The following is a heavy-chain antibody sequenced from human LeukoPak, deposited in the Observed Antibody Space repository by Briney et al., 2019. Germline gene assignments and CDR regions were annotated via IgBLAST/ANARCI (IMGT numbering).Heavy chain of an antibody. CDR1: GYSFTSYW. D-gene: IGHD6-13*01. J-gene: IGHJ6*03. CDR2: IYPGDSDT. V-gene: IGHV5-51*01. CDR3: ARHQGSNWYYYYMDV. Sequence: GESLKISCKGSGYSFTSYWIGWVRQMPGKGLEWMGVIYPGDSDTRYSPSSQGQVTISADKSINTAYLQWSSLEASDTAMYYCARHQGSNWYYYYMDVWGKGTTVTVSS.